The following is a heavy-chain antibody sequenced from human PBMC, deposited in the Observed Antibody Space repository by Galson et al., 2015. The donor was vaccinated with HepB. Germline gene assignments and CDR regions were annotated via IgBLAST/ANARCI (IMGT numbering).Heavy chain of an antibody. V-gene: IGHV3-53*01. CDR3: ASGGIDNRYRQNYYYAMDV. CDR2: IYSGGAT. J-gene: IGHJ6*02. D-gene: IGHD3-16*01. CDR1: GFTVSSNY. Sequence: SLRLSCAASGFTVSSNYMSWVRQAPGKGLEWVSVIYSGGATYYADSVKGRFTISRDNSKDTLYLQMNSLRAEDTAAYYCASGGIDNRYRQNYYYAMDVWGQGTTVTVSS.